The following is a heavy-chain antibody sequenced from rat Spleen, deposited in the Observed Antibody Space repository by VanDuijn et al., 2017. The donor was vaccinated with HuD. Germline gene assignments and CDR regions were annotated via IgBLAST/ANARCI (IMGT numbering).Heavy chain of an antibody. V-gene: IGHV5-46*01. Sequence: EVQLVESGGGLVQPGRSMKLSCAASGFTFSSSPMAWVRQAPTRGLEWVATISTRGGSTYYRDSVKGRFTISRDNGKNTLYLQMDSLRSEDTATYYCTTGDYGYTRLFAYWGQGTLVTVSS. CDR3: TTGDYGYTRLFAY. D-gene: IGHD1-9*01. CDR2: ISTRGGST. CDR1: GFTFSSSP. J-gene: IGHJ3*01.